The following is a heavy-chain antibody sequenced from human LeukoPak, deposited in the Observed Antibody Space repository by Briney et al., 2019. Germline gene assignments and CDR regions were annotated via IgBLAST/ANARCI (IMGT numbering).Heavy chain of an antibody. CDR2: LTDSGGST. V-gene: IGHV3-23*01. CDR1: GFTFSNYA. J-gene: IGHJ4*02. D-gene: IGHD2-21*02. Sequence: PGGSLRLSCAASGFTFSNYAMSWVRPAPGKGLEWVSALTDSGGSTFYADSVKGRFTISRDNSKNTLYLQMNSLRAEDTALYYCAKQVTAPGPIDYWGQGTLVTVSS. CDR3: AKQVTAPGPIDY.